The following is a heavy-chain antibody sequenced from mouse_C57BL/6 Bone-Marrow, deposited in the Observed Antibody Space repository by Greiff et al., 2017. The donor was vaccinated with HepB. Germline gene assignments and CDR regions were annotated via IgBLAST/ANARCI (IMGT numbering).Heavy chain of an antibody. CDR1: GYSITSDY. J-gene: IGHJ1*03. V-gene: IGHV3-8*01. CDR3: ARSQLGQWIWYFDV. D-gene: IGHD4-1*02. CDR2: ISYSGST. Sequence: VQLKESGPGLAKPSQTLSLTCSVTGYSITSDYWNWIRKFPGNKLEYMGYISYSGSTYYNPSLKSRISITRDTSKNQYYLQLNSVNTEDTATYYCARSQLGQWIWYFDVWGTGTTVTVSS.